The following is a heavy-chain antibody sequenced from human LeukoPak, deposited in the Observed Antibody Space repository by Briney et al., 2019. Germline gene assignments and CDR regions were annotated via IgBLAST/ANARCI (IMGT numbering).Heavy chain of an antibody. CDR2: IRSRPYGGTT. Sequence: GGSLSPSCTASGFTSSDYSMTWVRQAPGRGLEWAGFIRSRPYGGTTEYAASVKGRFTISRDDSKSIAYLQMNSLKTEDTAMYYCTAERIMIFGVPIKSLYSWGQGTLVTVSS. CDR3: TAERIMIFGVPIKSLYS. V-gene: IGHV3-49*04. D-gene: IGHD3-3*01. J-gene: IGHJ5*02. CDR1: GFTSSDYS.